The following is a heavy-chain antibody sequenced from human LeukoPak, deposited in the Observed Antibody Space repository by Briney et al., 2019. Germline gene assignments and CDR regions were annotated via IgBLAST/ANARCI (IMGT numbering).Heavy chain of an antibody. CDR3: ARVSGSRNYYFGAFDI. J-gene: IGHJ3*02. CDR1: RFTFSDYW. D-gene: IGHD3-10*01. CDR2: IYSDESTT. V-gene: IGHV3-74*01. Sequence: GGSLRLSCAASRFTFSDYWMHWVRQAPGKGLEWVSRIYSDESTTYYADSVQGRFTISRDNAKNTLYLQMNSLRAEDTAMYYCARVSGSRNYYFGAFDIWGQGTMVTVSS.